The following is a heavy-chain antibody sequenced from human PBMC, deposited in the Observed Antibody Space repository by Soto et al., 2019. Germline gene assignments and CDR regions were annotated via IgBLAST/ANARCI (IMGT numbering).Heavy chain of an antibody. Sequence: SETLSLTCTVSGGSMGGYYWSWIRQPPGKALEWIGYIYYSGTISYNPSLKSRVTMSVDTSKNQFSLKLRSVTAADTAVYYCARQAVGTTSGVYNYGLDVWGQGTTVTVSS. D-gene: IGHD1-26*01. CDR1: GGSMGGYY. J-gene: IGHJ6*02. CDR3: ARQAVGTTSGVYNYGLDV. V-gene: IGHV4-59*08. CDR2: IYYSGTI.